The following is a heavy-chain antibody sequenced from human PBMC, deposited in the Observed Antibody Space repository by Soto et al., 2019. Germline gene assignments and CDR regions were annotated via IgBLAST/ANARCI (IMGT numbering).Heavy chain of an antibody. J-gene: IGHJ6*02. CDR2: ISSSGSTI. CDR3: ARKLSKVIGGGDYYYYYGMDV. V-gene: IGHV3-48*03. D-gene: IGHD3-16*02. Sequence: EVQLVESGGGLVQPGGSLRLSCAASGFTFSSYEMNWVRQAPGKGLEWVSYISSSGSTIYYADSVKGRFTISRDNAKNTPYLQMNRLKDEDTAIYYCARKLSKVIGGGDYYYYYGMDVWGQGTTVTVSS. CDR1: GFTFSSYE.